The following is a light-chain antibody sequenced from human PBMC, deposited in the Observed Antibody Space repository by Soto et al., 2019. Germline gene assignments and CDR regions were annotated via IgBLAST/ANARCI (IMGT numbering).Light chain of an antibody. V-gene: IGLV2-14*01. CDR3: SSYTSSATRV. J-gene: IGLJ2*01. CDR2: EVS. Sequence: QSALTQPASVSGSPGQSITISCTGTSRDVGAYKVVSWYQQLPGKAPKLLIYEVSNRPSGVSNRFSGSKSGNTASLTISGLQSEDEADYYCSSYTSSATRVFGRGTKVTVL. CDR1: SRDVGAYKV.